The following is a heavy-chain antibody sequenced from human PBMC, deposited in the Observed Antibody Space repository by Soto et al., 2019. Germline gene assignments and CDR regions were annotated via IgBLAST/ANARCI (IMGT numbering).Heavy chain of an antibody. Sequence: GGSLRLSCAASGFTLDDYAMHWVRQAPGKGLEWVSGISWNSGSIGYADSVKGRFTISRDNAKNSLYLQMNSLRAEDTALYYCAKDFGYDILTRRQGYFVYWGPGPLVTVVS. CDR3: AKDFGYDILTRRQGYFVY. CDR2: ISWNSGSI. J-gene: IGHJ4*02. CDR1: GFTLDDYA. V-gene: IGHV3-9*01. D-gene: IGHD3-9*01.